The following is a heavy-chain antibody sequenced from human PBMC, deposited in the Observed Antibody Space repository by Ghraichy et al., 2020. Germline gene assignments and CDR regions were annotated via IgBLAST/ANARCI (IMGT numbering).Heavy chain of an antibody. CDR1: DDSISSYY. D-gene: IGHD3-10*01. V-gene: IGHV4-59*08. Sequence: SETLSLTCTVSDDSISSYYWSWIRQPPGKGLEWIGYIYYSGSTNYNPSLKSRLTISVDRSKNQFSLKLSSVTAADTAVYYCARLYGSGSPPYYYYFYGMDVWGQGTTVTVSS. CDR2: IYYSGST. J-gene: IGHJ6*02. CDR3: ARLYGSGSPPYYYYFYGMDV.